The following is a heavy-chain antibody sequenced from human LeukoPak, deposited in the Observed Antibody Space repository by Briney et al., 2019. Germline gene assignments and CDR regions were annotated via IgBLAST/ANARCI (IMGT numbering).Heavy chain of an antibody. V-gene: IGHV1-69*06. J-gene: IGHJ5*02. CDR2: VIPILGTA. CDR3: ARAEPLDYDILTVNWFDP. D-gene: IGHD3-9*01. Sequence: SVKVSCKASGGTFSSYAISWVRQAPGQGLEWMGGVIPILGTANYAQKFQGRVTITADKSTSTAYMELSSLRSEDTAVYYCARAEPLDYDILTVNWFDPWGQGTLVTVSS. CDR1: GGTFSSYA.